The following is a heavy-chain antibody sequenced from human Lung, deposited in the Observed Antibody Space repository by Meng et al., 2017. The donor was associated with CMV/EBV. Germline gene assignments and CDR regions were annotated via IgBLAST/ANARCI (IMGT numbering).Heavy chain of an antibody. CDR2: IYYSGST. J-gene: IGHJ4*02. Sequence: SXTXSLXXTVSGGSISSSSYYWGWIRQPPGKGLEWIGSIYYSGSTYYNPSLKSRVTISVDTSKNQFSLKLSSVTAADTAVYYCARYLITFGGVIVSDYWGQGTXVTVAS. D-gene: IGHD3-16*02. V-gene: IGHV4-39*07. CDR3: ARYLITFGGVIVSDY. CDR1: GGSISSSSYY.